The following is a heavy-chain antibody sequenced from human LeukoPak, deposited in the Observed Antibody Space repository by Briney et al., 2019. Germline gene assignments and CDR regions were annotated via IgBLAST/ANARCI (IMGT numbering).Heavy chain of an antibody. Sequence: GGSLRLSCAASGFTFDDYAMHWVRQAPGKGLEWVSLISGDGGSTYHADSVKGRFTISRDNSKNSLYLQMNSLRTEDTALYYCAKDSRRYDYVWGSYRPPDYWGQGTLVTVSS. V-gene: IGHV3-43*02. CDR2: ISGDGGST. CDR3: AKDSRRYDYVWGSYRPPDY. CDR1: GFTFDDYA. D-gene: IGHD3-16*02. J-gene: IGHJ4*02.